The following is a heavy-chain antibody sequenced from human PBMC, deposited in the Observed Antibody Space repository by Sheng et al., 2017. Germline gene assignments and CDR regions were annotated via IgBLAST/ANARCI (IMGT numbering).Heavy chain of an antibody. J-gene: IGHJ6*02. V-gene: IGHV3-23*04. CDR1: GFTFSSYA. Sequence: EVQLVESGGGLVQPGGSLRLSCAASGFTFSSYAMSWVRQAPGKGLEWVSAISGSGGSTYYADSVKGRFTISRDNSKNTLYLQMNSLRAEDTAVYYCAKGTDYGDYFRRDYYYGMDVWGQGTTVTVSS. CDR2: ISGSGGST. CDR3: AKGTDYGDYFRRDYYYGMDV. D-gene: IGHD4-17*01.